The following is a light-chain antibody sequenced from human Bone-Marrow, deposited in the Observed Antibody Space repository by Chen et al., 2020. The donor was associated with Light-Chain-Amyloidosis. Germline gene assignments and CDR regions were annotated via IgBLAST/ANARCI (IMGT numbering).Light chain of an antibody. Sequence: DIVMTQSPDSLAVSLGERATINCKSSQSVLYSSNNKNYLAWYQQKPGQPPKLLIHWASTRESGVPTRFSGSGSGTDFTLTISSLKAEDVAVYYCQQYYSTLTFGPGTKVNIK. J-gene: IGKJ3*01. CDR3: QQYYSTLT. CDR2: WAS. CDR1: QSVLYSSNNKNY. V-gene: IGKV4-1*01.